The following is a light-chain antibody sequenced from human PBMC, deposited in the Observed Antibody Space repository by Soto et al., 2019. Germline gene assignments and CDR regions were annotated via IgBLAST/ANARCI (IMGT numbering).Light chain of an antibody. V-gene: IGLV2-14*01. CDR2: DVS. Sequence: QSALTQPAYVSGSPGKSITISCTGTSSDVGGYNYVSWYQQHPGKAPKLMIYDVSNRPSGVSNRFSGSKSGNTASLTISGLQAEDEADYYCSSYTSSSIVVFGGGTKLTVL. CDR1: SSDVGGYNY. J-gene: IGLJ2*01. CDR3: SSYTSSSIVV.